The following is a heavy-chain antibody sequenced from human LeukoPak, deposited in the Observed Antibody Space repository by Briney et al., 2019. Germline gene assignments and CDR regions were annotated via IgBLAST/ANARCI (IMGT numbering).Heavy chain of an antibody. CDR2: INHSGST. CDR1: GGAFSGYY. J-gene: IGHJ4*02. Sequence: SETLSLTCAVHGGAFSGYYWSWIRQPPGKGLEWIGEINHSGSTNYNPSLKSRVTISVDTSKNQFSLKLSSVTAADTAVYYCARGYYYDSSGYPASFDYWGQGTLVTVSS. CDR3: ARGYYYDSSGYPASFDY. V-gene: IGHV4-34*01. D-gene: IGHD3-22*01.